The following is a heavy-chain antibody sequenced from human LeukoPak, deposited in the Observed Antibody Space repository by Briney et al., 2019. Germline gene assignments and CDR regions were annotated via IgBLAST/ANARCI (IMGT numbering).Heavy chain of an antibody. D-gene: IGHD6-13*01. CDR1: GFTFSRYG. CDR2: IWYDGSNK. CDR3: ARGQLGLHYFDY. V-gene: IGHV3-33*01. Sequence: GGSLRLSCAASGFTFSRYGMHWVRQAPGKGLEWVAVIWYDGSNKYYADSVKGRFTISRDNSKDTLYLQMNSLRAEDTAVYYCARGQLGLHYFDYWGQGTLVTVSS. J-gene: IGHJ4*02.